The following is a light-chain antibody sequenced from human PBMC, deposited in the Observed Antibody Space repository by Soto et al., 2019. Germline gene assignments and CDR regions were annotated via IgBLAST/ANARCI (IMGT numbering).Light chain of an antibody. CDR2: AAS. CDR3: QQYNNWPWT. Sequence: EIVMTQSPVTLSVSPGERATLSCRASQSVNRNLAWYQQKPGQAPRLLIYAASARATGFPGRFSGSGSGTDFTLTISSLQSEDFAVYYCQQYNNWPWTFGQGTKVDIK. CDR1: QSVNRN. V-gene: IGKV3-15*01. J-gene: IGKJ1*01.